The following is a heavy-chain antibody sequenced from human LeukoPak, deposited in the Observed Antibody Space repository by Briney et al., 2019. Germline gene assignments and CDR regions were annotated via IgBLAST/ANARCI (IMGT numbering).Heavy chain of an antibody. D-gene: IGHD2-8*01. CDR2: ISGSGGST. CDR3: AKSDRAAASSSYCTNGVCYIGRPGAFDI. J-gene: IGHJ3*02. Sequence: GGSLRLSCAASGFTFSSYAMSWVRQAPGKGLEWVSAISGSGGSTYYADSVKGRSTISRDNSKNTLYLQMNSLRAEDTAVYYCAKSDRAAASSSYCTNGVCYIGRPGAFDIWGQGTMVTVSS. V-gene: IGHV3-23*01. CDR1: GFTFSSYA.